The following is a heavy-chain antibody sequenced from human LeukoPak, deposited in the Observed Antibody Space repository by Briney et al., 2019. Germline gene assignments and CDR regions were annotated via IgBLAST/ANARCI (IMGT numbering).Heavy chain of an antibody. CDR2: VYTSGNT. D-gene: IGHD2-2*02. CDR3: VVSIVVEPPAIRTFDI. V-gene: IGHV4-4*07. J-gene: IGHJ3*02. CDR1: GGFITTYF. Sequence: PSETLSLTCIVSGGFITTYFWSWIRQPAGNRLEWIGRVYTSGNTDYNPSLKGRVTISVDRSRNQFSLKLSSVTAADTAVYYCVVSIVVEPPAIRTFDIWGQGTMVTVSS.